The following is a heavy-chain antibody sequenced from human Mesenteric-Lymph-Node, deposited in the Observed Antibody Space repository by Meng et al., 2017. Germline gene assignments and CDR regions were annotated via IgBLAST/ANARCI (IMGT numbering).Heavy chain of an antibody. Sequence: GSLRLSCTVSGYSISSGYYWGWIRQPPGKGLEWIGSIYHSGSTYYNPSLKSRVTISVDTSKNQFSLKLSSVTAADTAVYYCASALGYCSSTSCPSHQNHAFGIWGQGKMVNGSS. V-gene: IGHV4-38-2*02. CDR1: GYSISSGYY. J-gene: IGHJ3*02. CDR2: IYHSGST. D-gene: IGHD2-2*01. CDR3: ASALGYCSSTSCPSHQNHAFGI.